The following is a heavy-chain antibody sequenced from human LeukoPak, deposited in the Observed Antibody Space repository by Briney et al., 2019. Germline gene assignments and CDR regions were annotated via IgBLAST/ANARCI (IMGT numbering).Heavy chain of an antibody. Sequence: PSGTLSLTCAVSGGSITTNNWWFWVRQPPGKRLGWIGEIYHSGSTNFNPSLGRRVTISVDKAENKFSLKLRSVTAADTAVYYCARDISLYYYGSGTYRGMDVWGKGTTVTVSS. D-gene: IGHD3-10*01. J-gene: IGHJ6*04. CDR1: GGSITTNNW. V-gene: IGHV4-4*02. CDR2: IYHSGST. CDR3: ARDISLYYYGSGTYRGMDV.